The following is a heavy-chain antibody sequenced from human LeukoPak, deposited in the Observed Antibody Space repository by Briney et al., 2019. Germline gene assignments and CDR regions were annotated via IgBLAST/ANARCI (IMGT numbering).Heavy chain of an antibody. D-gene: IGHD6-13*01. CDR1: GFSVSSNY. Sequence: GGSLRLSCAVSGFSVSSNYISWVRQAPGKGLEWVSAISGSGGSTYYADSVKGRFTISRDNSKNTLYLQMNSLRAEDTAVYYCARDNVGYSSSWCEINWFDPWGQGTLVTVSS. CDR3: ARDNVGYSSSWCEINWFDP. CDR2: ISGSGGST. J-gene: IGHJ5*02. V-gene: IGHV3-23*01.